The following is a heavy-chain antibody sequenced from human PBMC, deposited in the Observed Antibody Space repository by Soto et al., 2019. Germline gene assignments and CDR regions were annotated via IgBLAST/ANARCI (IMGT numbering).Heavy chain of an antibody. CDR3: ARGRPTAYYNNNVYYYCP. D-gene: IGHD3-22*01. J-gene: IGHJ5*02. V-gene: IGHV4-34*01. CDR1: GGSRSNYY. Sequence: SETLFRTCAVSGGSRSNYYWSWLRQPPGKGLEFIGEMSDSGSTNYNSSLKSRVTISVDTSKNQFSLNVKSVTAADTAVYFCARGRPTAYYNNNVYYYCPWGRGTLVTVSS. CDR2: MSDSGST.